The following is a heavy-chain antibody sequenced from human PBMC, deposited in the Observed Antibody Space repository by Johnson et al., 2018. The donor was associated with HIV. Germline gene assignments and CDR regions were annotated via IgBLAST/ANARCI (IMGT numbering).Heavy chain of an antibody. Sequence: VQLVESGGGVVQPGTSLRLSCAASGFTFRNYAMHWVRQAPGKGLEWVSAISGSGGSTYYADSVKGRFTISRDNSKNTLYLQMNSLRAEDTAVYYCAKEGADYNFWSGYSSNAFDIWGQGTMVTVSS. CDR1: GFTFRNYA. CDR3: AKEGADYNFWSGYSSNAFDI. D-gene: IGHD3-3*01. J-gene: IGHJ3*02. V-gene: IGHV3-23*04. CDR2: ISGSGGST.